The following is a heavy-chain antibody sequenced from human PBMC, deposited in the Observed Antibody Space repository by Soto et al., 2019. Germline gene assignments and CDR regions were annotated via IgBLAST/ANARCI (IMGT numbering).Heavy chain of an antibody. V-gene: IGHV3-23*01. J-gene: IGHJ1*01. CDR2: ISGSGGST. D-gene: IGHD3-22*01. Sequence: PGGTLGLACAASRVSCSRAAMSWVRQAPGKGLEWVSAISGSGGSTYYADSVKGRFTISRDNSKNTLYLQMNSLRAEDTAVYYGAKRSRFFFNVTTTTEIYSLSLHDALPTAVQ. CDR1: RVSCSRAA. CDR3: AKRSRFFFNVTTTTEIYSLSLHDALPTAVQ.